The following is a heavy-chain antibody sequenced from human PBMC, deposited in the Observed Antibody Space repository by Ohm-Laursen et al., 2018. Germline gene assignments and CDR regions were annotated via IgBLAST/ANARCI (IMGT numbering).Heavy chain of an antibody. V-gene: IGHV1-69*13. CDR2: IIPIFGTA. Sequence: SVKVSCKASGGTFSSYAISWVRQAPGQGLEWMGGIIPIFGTANYAQKFQGRVTITADESTSTAYMELSSLRAEDTAVYYCAKDGPPPPYYYDSSGMLGYWGQGTLVTVSS. D-gene: IGHD3-22*01. CDR1: GGTFSSYA. CDR3: AKDGPPPPYYYDSSGMLGY. J-gene: IGHJ4*02.